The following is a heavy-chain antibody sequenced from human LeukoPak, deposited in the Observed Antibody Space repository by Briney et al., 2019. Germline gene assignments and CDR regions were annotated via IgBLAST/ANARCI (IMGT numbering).Heavy chain of an antibody. D-gene: IGHD3-22*01. CDR3: ARAIDYYDSSGYYDAFDI. V-gene: IGHV4-34*01. Sequence: SETLSLTCAVYGGSFSGYYWSWIRQPPGKGLEWIGEINRSGSTNYNPSLKSRVTISVDTSKNQFSLKLSSVTAADTAVYYCARAIDYYDSSGYYDAFDIWGQGTMVTVSS. CDR1: GGSFSGYY. CDR2: INRSGST. J-gene: IGHJ3*02.